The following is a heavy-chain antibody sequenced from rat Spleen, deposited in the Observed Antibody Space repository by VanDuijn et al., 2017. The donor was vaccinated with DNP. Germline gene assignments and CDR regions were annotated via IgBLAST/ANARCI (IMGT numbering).Heavy chain of an antibody. CDR2: ISTSGGIT. Sequence: EVQLVESGGGLVQPGRSLKLSCVASGFTFSNYGMAWVRQAPKKGLEWVATISTSGGITYYRDSVKGRFTIFRDNAKSTLYLQMDSLRSEDTATYYCTTGSAHWGQGTLVAVSS. V-gene: IGHV5-27*01. J-gene: IGHJ3*01. CDR3: TTGSAH. CDR1: GFTFSNYG.